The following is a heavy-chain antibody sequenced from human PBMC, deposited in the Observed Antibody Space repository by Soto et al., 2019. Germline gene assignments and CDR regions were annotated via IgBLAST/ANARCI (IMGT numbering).Heavy chain of an antibody. D-gene: IGHD2-15*01. CDR3: APYWNFDY. J-gene: IGHJ4*02. V-gene: IGHV3-15*01. CDR2: IKNKFEGATT. CDR1: GFTLSNAW. Sequence: EVQLVESGGGLVKPGGSLRLSCAASGFTLSNAWVSWVRQAPGKGLEWVGRIKNKFEGATTDYAAPVKGRFTISRDDSKNRLYLQMSSLITDDTAVYYCAPYWNFDYWGQGTLVTVSS.